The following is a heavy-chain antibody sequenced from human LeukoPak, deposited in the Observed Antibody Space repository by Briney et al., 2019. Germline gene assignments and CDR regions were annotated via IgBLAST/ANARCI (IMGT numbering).Heavy chain of an antibody. CDR2: ISGSGGST. CDR1: GFTFSSYA. V-gene: IGHV3-23*01. CDR3: AKDRSYSSSWYDMNV. Sequence: GGSLRLSCAASGFTFSSYAMSWVRQAPGKGLEWVSAISGSGGSTYYADSVKGRFTISRDNSKNTLYVQMNSLRAEDTAIYYCAKDRSYSSSWYDMNVWGQGTTVTVSS. D-gene: IGHD6-13*01. J-gene: IGHJ6*02.